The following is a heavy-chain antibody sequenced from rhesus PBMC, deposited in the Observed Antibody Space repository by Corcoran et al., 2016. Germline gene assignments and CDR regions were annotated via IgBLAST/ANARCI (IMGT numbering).Heavy chain of an antibody. D-gene: IGHD3-16*01. CDR2: IYGSGGST. V-gene: IGHV4-160*01. CDR1: GGSISRNY. J-gene: IGHJ4*01. CDR3: ARVVSPGYYSGSYYYFDY. Sequence: QVQLQESGPGLVKPSETLSLTCAVSGGSISRNYWSWIRQAPGKGLEWIGRIYGSGGSTDYNPSLKSRVTISTDTSKNQFSLKLTSVTAADTAVYYCARVVSPGYYSGSYYYFDYWGQGVLVTVSS.